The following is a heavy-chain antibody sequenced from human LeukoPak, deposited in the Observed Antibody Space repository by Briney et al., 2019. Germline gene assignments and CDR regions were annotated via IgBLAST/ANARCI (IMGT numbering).Heavy chain of an antibody. V-gene: IGHV4-59*11. CDR1: GGSISGRY. Sequence: SETLSLTCTVSGGSISGRYWGWIRQPPGKGLEWIGYINYSGSTDYNPSLKSRVTISLGTSKNQFSLKLSSVTAADTGLYYCTRDSGGDTNGYPSRWGQGTLVTVSS. CDR2: INYSGST. CDR3: TRDSGGDTNGYPSR. D-gene: IGHD2-8*01. J-gene: IGHJ4*02.